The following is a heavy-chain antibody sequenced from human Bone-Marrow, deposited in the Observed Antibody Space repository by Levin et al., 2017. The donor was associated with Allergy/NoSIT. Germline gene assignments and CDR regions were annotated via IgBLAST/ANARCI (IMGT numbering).Heavy chain of an antibody. V-gene: IGHV4-39*07. CDR2: IYYTGNI. CDR1: GGSISSSSHY. D-gene: IGHD3-22*01. CDR3: ARLKNYYDSPMDV. J-gene: IGHJ6*02. Sequence: ESLKISCTVSGGSISSSSHYWGWIRQPPGKGLEWIGSIYYTGNIYDNPSLKSRVTISVDTSKNQFSLKLRSVTAADTAVYYCARLKNYYDSPMDVWGQGTTVTVSS.